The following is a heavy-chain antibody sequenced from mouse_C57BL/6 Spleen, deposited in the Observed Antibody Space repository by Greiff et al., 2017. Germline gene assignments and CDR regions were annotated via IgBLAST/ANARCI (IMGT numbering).Heavy chain of an antibody. CDR3: ARWGGKGNYYAMDY. V-gene: IGHV1-50*01. D-gene: IGHD2-1*01. CDR2: IDPSDSYT. Sequence: QVQLQQPGAELVKPGASVKLSCKASGYTFTSYWMQWVKQRPGQGLEWIGEIDPSDSYTNYNQKFKGKATLTVDTSSSTAYMKLSSLTSEDSAVYYCARWGGKGNYYAMDYWGQGTSVTVSS. J-gene: IGHJ4*01. CDR1: GYTFTSYW.